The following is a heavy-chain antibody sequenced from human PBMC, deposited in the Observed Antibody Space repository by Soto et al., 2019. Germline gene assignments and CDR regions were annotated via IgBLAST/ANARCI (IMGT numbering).Heavy chain of an antibody. J-gene: IGHJ6*02. CDR1: GFTFSSYA. Sequence: PGGSLRLSCAASGFTFSSYAMSWVRQAPGKGLEWVSAISGSGGSTYYADSVKGRFTISRDNSKNTLYLQMNSLRAEDTAVYYCAKRMDYFWTYTYYYYYGMDVWGQGITVTVSS. V-gene: IGHV3-23*01. CDR2: ISGSGGST. D-gene: IGHD3-3*01. CDR3: AKRMDYFWTYTYYYYYGMDV.